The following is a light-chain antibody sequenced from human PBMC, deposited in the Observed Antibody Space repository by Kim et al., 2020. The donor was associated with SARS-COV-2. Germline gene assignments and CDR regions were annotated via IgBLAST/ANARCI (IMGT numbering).Light chain of an antibody. J-gene: IGKJ1*01. CDR1: QTINNR. Sequence: PGERATLSCRASQTINNRLVWYQQKPGQAPRLLIYDATTRATGVPARFIGSGSETNFTLTISSLQSEDFAVYYCQQSNDWPPLTFGQGTKVDIK. V-gene: IGKV3-15*01. CDR2: DAT. CDR3: QQSNDWPPLT.